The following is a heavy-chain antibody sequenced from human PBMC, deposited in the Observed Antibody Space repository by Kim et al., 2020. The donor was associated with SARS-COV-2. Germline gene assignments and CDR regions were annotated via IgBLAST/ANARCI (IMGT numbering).Heavy chain of an antibody. CDR2: INRNDSYT. D-gene: IGHD3-10*01. Sequence: GESLKISCQDSGHRFTNYWINWVRQMPGKGLEWMGRINRNDSYTNYNPSFQGLVTISGDTSINTAYLQWDSLKASDTAMYYCAVNFGSGSFPFQPWGQGTRVTVSS. V-gene: IGHV5-10-1*04. CDR1: GHRFTNYW. J-gene: IGHJ5*02. CDR3: AVNFGSGSFPFQP.